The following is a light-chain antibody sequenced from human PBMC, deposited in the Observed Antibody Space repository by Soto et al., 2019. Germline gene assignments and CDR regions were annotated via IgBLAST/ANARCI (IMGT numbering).Light chain of an antibody. CDR3: SSYTSSSTVL. Sequence: QSALTQPASVSGSPGQSITISCTGTSSDVGGYNYVCWYQQHPGKAPKLIIYDVTNRPSGISNRFSGSKSGNTASLSISGLQAEDEADYYCSSYTSSSTVLFGGGTKPTVL. V-gene: IGLV2-14*01. CDR2: DVT. CDR1: SSDVGGYNY. J-gene: IGLJ2*01.